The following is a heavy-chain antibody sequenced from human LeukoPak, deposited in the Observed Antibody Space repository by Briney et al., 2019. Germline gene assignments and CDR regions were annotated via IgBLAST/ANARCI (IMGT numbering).Heavy chain of an antibody. CDR2: IHHSGST. D-gene: IGHD4-11*01. Sequence: KASETLSLTCAVSSGSISTSNWWSWVRQPPGKGLEWIAEIHHSGSTNYNPSLKSRVTTSVDKSKNQFSLKLNSVTAADTAVYYCARHGVTYFDYWGQGTLVTVSS. J-gene: IGHJ4*02. CDR3: ARHGVTYFDY. CDR1: SGSISTSNW. V-gene: IGHV4-4*02.